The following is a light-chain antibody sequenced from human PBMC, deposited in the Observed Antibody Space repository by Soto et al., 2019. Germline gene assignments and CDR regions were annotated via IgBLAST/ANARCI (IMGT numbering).Light chain of an antibody. CDR1: SSNIGAGYD. Sequence: QWVRRQPASVSGAPGHRVTISCTGSSSNIGAGYDVHWYQQRPGTAPKLLIFGNINRPSGVPDRFSGSKSGTSASLAITGLQAQDEGHYYCQSYDSTLSARYVFGTGTKV. J-gene: IGLJ1*01. CDR3: QSYDSTLSARYV. CDR2: GNI. V-gene: IGLV1-40*01.